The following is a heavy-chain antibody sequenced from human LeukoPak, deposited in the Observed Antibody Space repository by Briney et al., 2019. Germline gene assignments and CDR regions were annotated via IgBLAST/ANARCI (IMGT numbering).Heavy chain of an antibody. CDR1: GFTFSSYA. D-gene: IGHD2-2*01. CDR3: AKSPLSTYYYYYYMDV. Sequence: GGSLRLSCAASGFTFSSYAMSWVRQAPGKGLECISGFSGSGDNTYYADSVKGRFTISRDNSKNTLYLQMNSLRAEDTAVYYCAKSPLSTYYYYYYMDVWGKGTTVTVSS. V-gene: IGHV3-23*01. CDR2: FSGSGDNT. J-gene: IGHJ6*03.